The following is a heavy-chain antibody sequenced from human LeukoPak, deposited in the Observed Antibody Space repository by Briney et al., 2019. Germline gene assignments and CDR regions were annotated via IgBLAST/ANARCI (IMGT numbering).Heavy chain of an antibody. V-gene: IGHV3-23*01. CDR2: ISGSGGST. CDR1: GFAFSSYG. D-gene: IGHD6-13*01. J-gene: IGHJ4*02. Sequence: PGGSLRLSCAASGFAFSSYGINWVRQAPGKGLEWVSAISGSGGSTYYADSLKGRFTISRDNSKNTLYLQMNSLRAEDTAIYYCAKNAAFGLLDYWGQGTLVTVSS. CDR3: AKNAAFGLLDY.